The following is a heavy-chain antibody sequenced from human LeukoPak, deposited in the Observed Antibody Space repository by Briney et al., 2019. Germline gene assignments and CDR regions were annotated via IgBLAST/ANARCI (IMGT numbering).Heavy chain of an antibody. CDR2: IKWNDDR. D-gene: IGHD2-15*01. J-gene: IGHJ3*02. V-gene: IGHV2-5*01. Sequence: SGPTLVNPTQTLTLTCTFSGFALTTSGVGVGWIRQPPGKALEWLALIKWNDDRRYSPSLNRRLTITKDTSKNQIVLTMTNMDPVDTATYYCALFRYCSGGDCSSGNYAFDIWGQGTKVSVSA. CDR3: ALFRYCSGGDCSSGNYAFDI. CDR1: GFALTTSGVG.